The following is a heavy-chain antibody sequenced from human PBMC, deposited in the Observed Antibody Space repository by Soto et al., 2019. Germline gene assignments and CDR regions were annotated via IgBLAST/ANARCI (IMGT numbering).Heavy chain of an antibody. CDR2: IYHSGIT. CDR3: ARDLRFRGFYGMDV. J-gene: IGHJ6*02. V-gene: IGHV4-39*07. D-gene: IGHD3-10*01. Sequence: PSETLFLTCTVSSAPVSSSTYTWGWIRQPPGKGLEWIGYIYHSGITYYNPSLKSRVTISVDTSKNQFSLKLSSVTAADTAVYYCARDLRFRGFYGMDVWGQGTTVTVSS. CDR1: SAPVSSSTYT.